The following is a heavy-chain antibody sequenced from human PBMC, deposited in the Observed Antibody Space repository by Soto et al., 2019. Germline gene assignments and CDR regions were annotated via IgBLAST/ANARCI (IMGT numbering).Heavy chain of an antibody. D-gene: IGHD3-3*01. J-gene: IGHJ5*02. CDR3: ARQASYHFWSGYYVDT. CDR1: GYSFINYW. V-gene: IGHV5-51*01. CDR2: IYPRDSDT. Sequence: GESLKISCKGSGYSFINYWIAWVRQKPGKGLEWVGVIYPRDSDTKYSPSFEGQVTISADKSISTAYLQWSSLKASDTAMYYCARQASYHFWSGYYVDTWGQGTLVTVSS.